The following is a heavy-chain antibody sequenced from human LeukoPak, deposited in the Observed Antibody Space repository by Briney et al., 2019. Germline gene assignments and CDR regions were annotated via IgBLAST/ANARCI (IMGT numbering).Heavy chain of an antibody. Sequence: SETLSLTCVVSGGSVSGYYWGWIRQPPGRGLEWIGYVYYSGSTNYNPSFKSRITISVDTSRNQFSLQLSSVTAADTAVYYCARIHRYCSGGACYVLDNWGQGTLVAASS. CDR3: ARIHRYCSGGACYVLDN. CDR1: GGSVSGYY. D-gene: IGHD2-15*01. J-gene: IGHJ4*02. CDR2: VYYSGST. V-gene: IGHV4-59*02.